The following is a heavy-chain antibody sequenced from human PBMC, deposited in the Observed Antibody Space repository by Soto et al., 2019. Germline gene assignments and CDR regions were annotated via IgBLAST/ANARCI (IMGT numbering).Heavy chain of an antibody. CDR3: AKDRIPFVVVPADNEGLDY. CDR2: ISGSGGST. Sequence: EVQLLESGGGLVQPGGSLRLSCAASGFTFSSYAMSWVRQAPGKGLEWVSAISGSGGSTYYADSVKGRFTISRDNSKNTLYLQKNSLRAEDTAVYYCAKDRIPFVVVPADNEGLDYWGQGTLVTVSS. CDR1: GFTFSSYA. V-gene: IGHV3-23*01. D-gene: IGHD2-2*01. J-gene: IGHJ4*02.